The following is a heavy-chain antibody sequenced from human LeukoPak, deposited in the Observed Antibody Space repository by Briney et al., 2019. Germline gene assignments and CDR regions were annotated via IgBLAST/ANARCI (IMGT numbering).Heavy chain of an antibody. Sequence: GGTLRLSCAASGFTFSSYGMHWVRQAPGKGLEGVAFIRYDGSNKYYADSVKGRFTISRDNSKNTLYLQMNILRAEDTAVYYCAKELWFGELLPDYWGQGTLVTVSS. V-gene: IGHV3-30*02. J-gene: IGHJ4*02. CDR2: IRYDGSNK. D-gene: IGHD3-10*01. CDR3: AKELWFGELLPDY. CDR1: GFTFSSYG.